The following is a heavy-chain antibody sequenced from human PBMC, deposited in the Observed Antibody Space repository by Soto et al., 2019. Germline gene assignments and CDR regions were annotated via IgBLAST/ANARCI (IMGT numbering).Heavy chain of an antibody. CDR1: GGSVSSRSHY. Sequence: PSETLSLTCTVSGGSVSSRSHYWSWIRQPPGKGPEWIGYIYYSGNTKYNPSLRSRVTISVDTSKNQFSLKVSSVTAADTAIYYCARDFCGGDCSDDYYYYAMDVWGQGTTVTVSS. CDR2: IYYSGNT. V-gene: IGHV4-61*01. CDR3: ARDFCGGDCSDDYYYYAMDV. J-gene: IGHJ6*02. D-gene: IGHD2-21*02.